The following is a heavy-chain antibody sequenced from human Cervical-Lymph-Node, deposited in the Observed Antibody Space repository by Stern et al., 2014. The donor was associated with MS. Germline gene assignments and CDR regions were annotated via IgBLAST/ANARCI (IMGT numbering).Heavy chain of an antibody. CDR2: ISYDGRDK. V-gene: IGHV3-30*04. CDR1: GVVFRRYA. D-gene: IGHD1-26*01. CDR3: AKGGSGSYLD. Sequence: VHLVESGGGVVQPGRSLRLSCAASGVVFRRYALHWVRQAPGKGLEWVALISYDGRDKYYTDSVKGRFTVSRDNSNNTVDLEMNSLRLEDTAVYYCAKGGSGSYLDWGQGSLVTVSS. J-gene: IGHJ4*02.